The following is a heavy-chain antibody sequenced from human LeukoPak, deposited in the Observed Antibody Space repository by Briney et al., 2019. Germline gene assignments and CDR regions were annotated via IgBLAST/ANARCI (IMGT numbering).Heavy chain of an antibody. CDR3: ARGTRYYYGSGSSPVWFDP. CDR1: GGSFSGYY. D-gene: IGHD3-10*01. V-gene: IGHV4-34*01. CDR2: INHSGST. Sequence: PSETLSLTCAVYGGSFSGYYWSWIRQPPGKGLEWIREINHSGSTNYNPSLKSRVTISVDASKNQFSLKLSSVTAADTAVYYCARGTRYYYGSGSSPVWFDPWGQGTLVTVSS. J-gene: IGHJ5*02.